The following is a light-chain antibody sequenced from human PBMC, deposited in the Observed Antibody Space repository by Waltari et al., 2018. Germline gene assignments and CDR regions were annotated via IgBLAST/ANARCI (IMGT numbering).Light chain of an antibody. J-gene: IGLJ3*02. CDR3: ASWDDSLNGHWV. CDR1: ASNIGGNL. CDR2: RSD. Sequence: QSVLTQPPSASGTPGQRVTISCSGSASNIGGNLVNWHHQLPGKAPKLLIFRSDLRPSGVPDRFSGSKSGTSASLAISGLQSEDEADYFCASWDDSLNGHWVFGGGTKVTVL. V-gene: IGLV1-44*01.